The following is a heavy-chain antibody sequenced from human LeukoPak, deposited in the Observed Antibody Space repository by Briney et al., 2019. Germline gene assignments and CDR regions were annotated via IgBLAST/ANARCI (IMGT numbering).Heavy chain of an antibody. CDR3: ARGGGHHHFDY. CDR1: GFILSTYA. D-gene: IGHD1-14*01. V-gene: IGHV3-23*01. Sequence: GSLRLSCAASGFILSTYAMSWVRQAPGKGLEWVSAISATGYTTYYADSVKGRFTISTDNSKGTVYLQMNSLRAEDTAVYYCARGGGHHHFDYWGQGTLVTVSS. CDR2: ISATGYTT. J-gene: IGHJ4*02.